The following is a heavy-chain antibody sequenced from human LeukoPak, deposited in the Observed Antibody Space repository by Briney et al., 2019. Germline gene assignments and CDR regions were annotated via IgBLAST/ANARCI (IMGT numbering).Heavy chain of an antibody. CDR1: GFTFDDYA. V-gene: IGHV3-21*01. J-gene: IGHJ4*02. CDR3: ARDKEDWAVAVGYYFDY. CDR2: ISSSSSYI. Sequence: GGSLRLSCAASGFTFDDYAMHWVRQAPGKGLEWVSSISSSSSYIYYADSVKGRFTISRDNAKNSLYLQMNSLRAEDTAVYYCARDKEDWAVAVGYYFDYWGQGTLVTVSS. D-gene: IGHD6-19*01.